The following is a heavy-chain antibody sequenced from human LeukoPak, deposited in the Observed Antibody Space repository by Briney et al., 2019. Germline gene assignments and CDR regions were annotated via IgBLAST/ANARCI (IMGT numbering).Heavy chain of an antibody. Sequence: GGSLRLSCAASGFTFSSYSMNWARQAPGKGLEGVSSISSSSSNIYYADSVKGRFTISRDNAKNSLTLQVNSLRAEDTAVYYCAREEEYSSSSPDYWGQGTLVTVSS. D-gene: IGHD6-6*01. CDR2: ISSSSSNI. CDR1: GFTFSSYS. J-gene: IGHJ4*02. CDR3: AREEEYSSSSPDY. V-gene: IGHV3-21*01.